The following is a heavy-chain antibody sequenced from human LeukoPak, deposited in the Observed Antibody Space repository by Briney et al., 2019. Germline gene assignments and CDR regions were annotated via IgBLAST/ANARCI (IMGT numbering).Heavy chain of an antibody. Sequence: PSETLSLTCTVSGGSISSSSCYWGWIRQPPGTGLEWIGSIFYSGITYYNPSLKSRVTISVDTSKNQFSLKLSSVTAADTAVYYCARLSVSTGWDLDYWGQGTLVTVSS. CDR2: IFYSGIT. CDR1: GGSISSSSCY. CDR3: ARLSVSTGWDLDY. J-gene: IGHJ4*02. V-gene: IGHV4-39*01. D-gene: IGHD6-19*01.